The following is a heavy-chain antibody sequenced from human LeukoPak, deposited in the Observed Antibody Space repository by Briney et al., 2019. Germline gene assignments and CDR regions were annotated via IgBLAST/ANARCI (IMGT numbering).Heavy chain of an antibody. Sequence: SETLSLTCTVSGGSISSHYWSWIRQPPGKGLEWIGYVFYSGSTKYNPSLKSRATISIDTSKNQFSLKLSSVTAADTAVYYCASLGAEEGFDYWGQGTLVTVSS. CDR2: VFYSGST. V-gene: IGHV4-59*11. CDR1: GGSISSHY. CDR3: ASLGAEEGFDY. J-gene: IGHJ4*02.